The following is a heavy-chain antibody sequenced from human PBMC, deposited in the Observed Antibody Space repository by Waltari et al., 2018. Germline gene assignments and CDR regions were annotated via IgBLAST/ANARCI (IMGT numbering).Heavy chain of an antibody. CDR3: ARIYGSGSPIPSVDY. D-gene: IGHD3-10*01. CDR2: IYHRGST. Sequence: QLQLQESGPGLVKPSETLSLTCTVPGGSISRSNYSWGWARQPPGKGLDWIASIYHRGSTYYNPSLKSRVPISVDTSKNQFSLKLTSVTAADTAVYYCARIYGSGSPIPSVDYWGQGTLVTVSS. CDR1: GGSISRSNYS. V-gene: IGHV4-39*01. J-gene: IGHJ4*02.